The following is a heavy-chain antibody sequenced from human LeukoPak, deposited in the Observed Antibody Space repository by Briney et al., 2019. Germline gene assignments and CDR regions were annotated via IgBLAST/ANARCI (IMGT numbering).Heavy chain of an antibody. J-gene: IGHJ4*02. Sequence: SQTLSLTCAISGDSVSSNSAAWNWIPQSPSRALEWLGRTYYRSKWYNDYAVAVKSRITINTDTSKNQLSLQMNTVTPEDTAVYYCARVSDQLEFDYWGQGTLVTVSS. CDR2: TYYRSKWYN. CDR3: ARVSDQLEFDY. D-gene: IGHD2-2*01. V-gene: IGHV6-1*01. CDR1: GDSVSSNSAA.